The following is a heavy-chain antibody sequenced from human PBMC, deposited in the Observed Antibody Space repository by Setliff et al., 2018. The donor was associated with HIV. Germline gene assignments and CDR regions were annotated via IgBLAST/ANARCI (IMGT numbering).Heavy chain of an antibody. V-gene: IGHV1-69*06. D-gene: IGHD3-3*01. CDR1: GGTFSSYA. J-gene: IGHJ5*02. CDR2: IIPIFGTA. CDR3: AQTPFGVVIDWFDP. Sequence: GASVKVSCKASGGTFSSYATSWVRQAPGQGLEWMGRIIPIFGTANYAQKFQGRVTITADKSTSTAYMELSSLRSEDTAVYYCAQTPFGVVIDWFDPWGQGTLVTVSS.